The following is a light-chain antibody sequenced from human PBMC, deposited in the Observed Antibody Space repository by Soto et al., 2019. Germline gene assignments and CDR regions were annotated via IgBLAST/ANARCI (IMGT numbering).Light chain of an antibody. CDR1: QYISNY. Sequence: DVQMTQSPSSLSASVGDRVTITCQASQYISNYLNWYQQKPGKAPKLLIYDASNLETGVPSRFSGSGSGTDFTLTISSLQPEDFATYYCQQSYSTPPITFGQGTRLEI. CDR2: DAS. J-gene: IGKJ5*01. V-gene: IGKV1-39*01. CDR3: QQSYSTPPIT.